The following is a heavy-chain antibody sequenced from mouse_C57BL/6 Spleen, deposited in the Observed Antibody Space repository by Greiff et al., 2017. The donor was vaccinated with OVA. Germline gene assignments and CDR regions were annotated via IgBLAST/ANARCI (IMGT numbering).Heavy chain of an antibody. CDR1: GYTFTDYN. CDR3: ARSHHCYSSSKDYVDY. V-gene: IGHV1-18*01. Sequence: EVQLQQSGPELVTPGASVKIPCKASGYTFTDYNMDWVKQSPGKSLEWIGDINPYNGGTIYTQKFKGKATLTVAKSSSTAYMQLRSLTSEDTAVYYCARSHHCYSSSKDYVDYWGQGTTLTVSS. CDR2: INPYNGGT. J-gene: IGHJ2*01. D-gene: IGHD1-1*01.